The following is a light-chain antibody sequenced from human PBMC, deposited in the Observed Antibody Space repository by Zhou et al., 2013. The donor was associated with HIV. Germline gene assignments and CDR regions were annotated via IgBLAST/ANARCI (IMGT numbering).Light chain of an antibody. CDR1: QAISSY. V-gene: IGKV1-9*01. J-gene: IGKJ4*01. CDR3: QQLNAYPLT. Sequence: DVQLTQSPSFLSASVGDRVTITCRASQAISSYLAWYQQKPGRAPKLLIYATSTLQSGVPSRFSGGGSGTEFTLTIRSLQPEDFATYYCQQLNAYPLTFGGGTKVDIK. CDR2: ATS.